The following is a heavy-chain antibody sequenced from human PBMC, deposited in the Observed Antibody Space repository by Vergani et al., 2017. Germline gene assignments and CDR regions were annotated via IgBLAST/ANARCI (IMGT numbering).Heavy chain of an antibody. J-gene: IGHJ4*02. CDR3: AKDLTYYYGSGSSGNHRSPLYFDY. V-gene: IGHV3-33*06. D-gene: IGHD3-10*01. Sequence: QVQLVESGGGVVQPGRSLRLSCAASGFTFSSYGMHWVRQAPGKGLEWVAVIWYDGSNKYYADSVKGRFTISRDNSKNTLYLQMNSLRAEDTAVYYCAKDLTYYYGSGSSGNHRSPLYFDYWGQGTLVTVSS. CDR2: IWYDGSNK. CDR1: GFTFSSYG.